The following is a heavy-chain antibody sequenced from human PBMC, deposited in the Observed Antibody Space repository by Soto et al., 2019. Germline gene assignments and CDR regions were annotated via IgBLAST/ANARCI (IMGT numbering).Heavy chain of an antibody. D-gene: IGHD3-10*01. CDR2: INDTGNI. Sequence: QVQLQQWGAGLLKPSETLSLTCAVYGGSFSGYQWTWIRQTPGKGLEWIGEINDTGNINYNPSLQSRVTIFIDAPKKQISLKLTSVTAADTAVYYCARGLILCFGELSRRGGYYYYMDVWGKGTTVTVSS. CDR1: GGSFSGYQ. CDR3: ARGLILCFGELSRRGGYYYYMDV. J-gene: IGHJ6*03. V-gene: IGHV4-34*01.